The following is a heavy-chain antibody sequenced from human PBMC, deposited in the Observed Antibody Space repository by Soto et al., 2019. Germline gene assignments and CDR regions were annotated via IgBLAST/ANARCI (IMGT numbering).Heavy chain of an antibody. CDR3: TRWDGRCRVGSSFFDS. CDR1: GFSLTQNW. D-gene: IGHD6-6*01. V-gene: IGHV3-7*01. Sequence: EVQLVESGGGLVQSGGSLRLSCIASGFSLTQNWMSWVRQTQRKWLEWVAKINYDGTKRDYMESVEGRFTISRDNAKSSVSLQMDSRRADDTAVYFCTRWDGRCRVGSSFFDSWGQGTLVTVSS. CDR2: INYDGTKR. J-gene: IGHJ4*02.